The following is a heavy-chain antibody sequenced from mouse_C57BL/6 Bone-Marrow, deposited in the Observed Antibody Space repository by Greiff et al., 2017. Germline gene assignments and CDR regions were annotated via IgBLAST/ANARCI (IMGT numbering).Heavy chain of an antibody. CDR1: GYTFTSYW. CDR3: ARGDYGSSVFDY. Sequence: QVQLQQPGAELVKPGASVKMSCKASGYTFTSYWITWVKQRPGQGLEWIGDIYPGSGSTNYNEKFKSKATLTVDKSSRTAYMQLSSLTSEDSAVYYCARGDYGSSVFDYWGQGTTLTVSS. CDR2: IYPGSGST. D-gene: IGHD1-1*01. J-gene: IGHJ2*01. V-gene: IGHV1-55*01.